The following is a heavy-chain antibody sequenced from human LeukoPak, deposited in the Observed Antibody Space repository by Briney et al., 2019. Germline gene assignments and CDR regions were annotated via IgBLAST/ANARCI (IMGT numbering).Heavy chain of an antibody. CDR1: GGSFSGYY. D-gene: IGHD6-19*01. Sequence: PSETLSLTCAVYGGSFSGYYWTWIRQPPGKGLEWIGEINHSGSTNCNPSLKSRVTISVDTSKNQFSLKLSSVTAADTAVYYCAREGAVAKRADYFDYWGQGTLVTVSS. CDR3: AREGAVAKRADYFDY. CDR2: INHSGST. J-gene: IGHJ4*02. V-gene: IGHV4-34*01.